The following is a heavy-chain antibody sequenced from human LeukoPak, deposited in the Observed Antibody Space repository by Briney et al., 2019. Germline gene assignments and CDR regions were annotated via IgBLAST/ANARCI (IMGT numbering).Heavy chain of an antibody. CDR3: AKDSRDYYYDSSGYYY. Sequence: GRSLRLSCAASGFTFSSYAMSWVRQAPGKGLEWVSAISGSGGSTYYADSVKGRFTISRDNSKNTLYLQMNSLRAEDTAVYYCAKDSRDYYYDSSGYYYWGQGTLVTVSS. CDR2: ISGSGGST. CDR1: GFTFSSYA. V-gene: IGHV3-23*01. J-gene: IGHJ4*02. D-gene: IGHD3-22*01.